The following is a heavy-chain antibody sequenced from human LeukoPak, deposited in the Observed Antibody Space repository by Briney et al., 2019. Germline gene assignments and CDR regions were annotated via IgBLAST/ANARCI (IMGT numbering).Heavy chain of an antibody. CDR1: GGSISSYY. CDR3: ARDLGYSYGPYYYYYYGMDV. V-gene: IGHV4-59*01. CDR2: IYYSGST. J-gene: IGHJ6*02. D-gene: IGHD5-18*01. Sequence: SETLPLTCTVSGGSISSYYWSWIRQPPGKGLEWIGYIYYSGSTNYNPSLKSRVTISVDTSKNQFSLKLSSVTAADTAVYYCARDLGYSYGPYYYYYYGMDVWGQGTTVTVSS.